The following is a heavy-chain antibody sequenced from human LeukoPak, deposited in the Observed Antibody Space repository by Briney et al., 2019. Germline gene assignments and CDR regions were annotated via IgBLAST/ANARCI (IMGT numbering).Heavy chain of an antibody. J-gene: IGHJ4*02. CDR3: APLGYCSGGSCSLDY. CDR1: GFTFSSYG. CDR2: ISSGSGTI. V-gene: IGHV3-48*02. D-gene: IGHD2-15*01. Sequence: QPGGSLRLSCAASGFTFSSYGMDWVRQAPGKGLEWVSYISSGSGTIYYADSVKGRFTISRDNAKKSLYLQMNSLRDEDTGVYYCAPLGYCSGGSCSLDYWRQGSLVGVSS.